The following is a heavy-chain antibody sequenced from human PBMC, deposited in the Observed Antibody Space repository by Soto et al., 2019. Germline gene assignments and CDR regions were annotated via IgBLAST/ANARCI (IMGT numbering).Heavy chain of an antibody. CDR2: IYWNDDT. CDR3: AHRRGGWSLRVDWFDP. CDR1: GFSLSTSKVG. Sequence: SGPTLVKPTQTLTLTCTFSGFSLSTSKVGVGWIRQPPGKALEWLALIYWNDDTRYSPSLKNRLTITKDTSKNQVVLTMTNMDPVDTATYYCAHRRGGWSLRVDWFDPWGQGTLVTVSS. J-gene: IGHJ5*02. V-gene: IGHV2-5*01. D-gene: IGHD6-19*01.